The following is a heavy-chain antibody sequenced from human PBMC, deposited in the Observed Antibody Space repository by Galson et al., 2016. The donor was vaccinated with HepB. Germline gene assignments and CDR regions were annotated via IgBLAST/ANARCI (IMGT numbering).Heavy chain of an antibody. J-gene: IGHJ4*02. Sequence: QSGAEVKKPGESLKISCRGSGYNFTKYWIAWVRQRPGQGLEWMGIIYPQDSETRYSPSFQGQVSISAEKTLSIAYLHGSSVRASDSAMYYCARQAAGVSFDYGGQGTLATVSS. CDR1: GYNFTKYW. CDR2: IYPQDSET. D-gene: IGHD2-15*01. V-gene: IGHV5-51*01. CDR3: ARQAAGVSFDY.